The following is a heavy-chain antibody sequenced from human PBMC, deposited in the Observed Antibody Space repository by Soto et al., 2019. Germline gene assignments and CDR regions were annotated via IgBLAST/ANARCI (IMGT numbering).Heavy chain of an antibody. V-gene: IGHV4-39*01. CDR3: ARLGSSGWYQGSYFDY. CDR1: GGSIRRNNHY. J-gene: IGHJ4*02. D-gene: IGHD6-19*01. CDR2: IPFSGST. Sequence: QLQLQESGPGLVKPSETLSLTCTVSGGSIRRNNHYWGWIRQSPGKGLEWIGSIPFSGSTNYNPSLKSRVRRSMAASMNQFSLRMSSVTAADTAVFYCARLGSSGWYQGSYFDYWRQGLLVTVSS.